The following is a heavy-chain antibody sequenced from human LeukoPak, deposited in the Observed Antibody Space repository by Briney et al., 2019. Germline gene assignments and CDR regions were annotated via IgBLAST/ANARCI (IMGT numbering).Heavy chain of an antibody. CDR2: ISGSGGTT. CDR3: VTSRRTGTYLEGYFDL. J-gene: IGHJ2*01. Sequence: PGGSLRLSCAASGFTFSNYAMSWVRQAPGKGLEWVSTISGSGGTTYYADSVKGRFTISRDNSKNTLYLLMNTLRAEDTAIFYCVTSRRTGTYLEGYFDLWGRGTLVTVPS. V-gene: IGHV3-23*01. CDR1: GFTFSNYA. D-gene: IGHD1-26*01.